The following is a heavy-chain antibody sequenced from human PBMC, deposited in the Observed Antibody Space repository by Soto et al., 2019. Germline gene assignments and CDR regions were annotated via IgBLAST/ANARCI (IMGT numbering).Heavy chain of an antibody. D-gene: IGHD6-13*01. CDR2: IIPLFGTT. J-gene: IGHJ5*02. CDR3: ARAAIHCSSWDFWFDP. Sequence: QVQLVQSGSEVKMPGSSVKVSCKTSGGTFSRHAINWVRQAPGQGLEWMGGIIPLFGTTNYAQKFKGRVTISADESKTTAYMELSSLTSEDEAVYYCARAAIHCSSWDFWFDPWGQGTLVTVSS. CDR1: GGTFSRHA. V-gene: IGHV1-69*01.